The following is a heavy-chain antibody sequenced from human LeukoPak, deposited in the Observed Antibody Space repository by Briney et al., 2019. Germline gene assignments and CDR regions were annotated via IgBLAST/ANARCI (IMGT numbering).Heavy chain of an antibody. J-gene: IGHJ6*03. Sequence: ASVKVSCKASGGTFSSYAISWVRQAPGQGLEWMGRIIPIFGTANYAQKFQGRVTMTRDTSTSTVYMELSSLRSEDTAVYYCARGEYDFWSGYLSLQGSFHMDVWGKGTTVTVSS. CDR1: GGTFSSYA. V-gene: IGHV1-69*05. D-gene: IGHD3-3*01. CDR2: IIPIFGTA. CDR3: ARGEYDFWSGYLSLQGSFHMDV.